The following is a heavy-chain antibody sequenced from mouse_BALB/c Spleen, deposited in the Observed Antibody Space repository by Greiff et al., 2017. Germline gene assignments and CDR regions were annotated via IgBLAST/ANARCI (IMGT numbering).Heavy chain of an antibody. Sequence: EVKLVESGPELVKPGASVKMSCKASGYTFTSYVMHWVKQKPGQGLEWIGYINPYNDGTKYNEKFKGKATLTSDKSSSTAYMELSSLTSEDSAVYYCAGESMEYGNPYYFDYWGQGTTLTVSS. CDR2: INPYNDGT. CDR3: AGESMEYGNPYYFDY. V-gene: IGHV1-14*01. J-gene: IGHJ2*01. CDR1: GYTFTSYV. D-gene: IGHD2-10*02.